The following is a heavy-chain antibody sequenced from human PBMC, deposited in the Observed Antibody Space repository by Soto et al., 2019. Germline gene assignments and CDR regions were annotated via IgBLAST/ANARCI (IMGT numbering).Heavy chain of an antibody. V-gene: IGHV5-10-1*01. D-gene: IGHD1-26*01. CDR3: ARHLGGATIPFYYYYGMDV. Sequence: PGESLKISCKGSGYSFTSYWISWVRQMPGKGLEWMGRIDPSDSYTNYSPSFQGHVTISADKSISTAYLQWSSLKASDTAMYYCARHLGGATIPFYYYYGMDVWGQGTTVTVSS. CDR1: GYSFTSYW. CDR2: IDPSDSYT. J-gene: IGHJ6*02.